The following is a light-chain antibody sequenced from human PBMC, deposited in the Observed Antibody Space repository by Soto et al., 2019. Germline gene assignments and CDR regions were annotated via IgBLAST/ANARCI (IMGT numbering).Light chain of an antibody. Sequence: QLVLTQPPSASGTPGQRVTISCSGSSSNIGSNYVYWYQQLPGTAPTLLIYRNSQRPSGVPDRFSGSKSGTSASLAISGLRSEDEADYYCATWDDSMSGPVFGGGTKLTVL. CDR2: RNS. V-gene: IGLV1-47*01. CDR1: SSNIGSNY. J-gene: IGLJ3*02. CDR3: ATWDDSMSGPV.